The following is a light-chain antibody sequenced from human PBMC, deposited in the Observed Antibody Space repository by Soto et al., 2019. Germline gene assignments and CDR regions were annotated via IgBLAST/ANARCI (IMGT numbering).Light chain of an antibody. CDR2: GTS. J-gene: IGKJ5*01. CDR3: QQLDSYPIT. V-gene: IGKV1-9*01. CDR1: QGIGSY. Sequence: IQLTQFPPSLSASVGDKVTITCRASQGIGSYLAWYQQKPGNAPKLLIYGTSTLQTGVPSRFSGSGSGTDFTLTISSLQPEDFAAYYCQQLDSYPITFGQGTRLEI.